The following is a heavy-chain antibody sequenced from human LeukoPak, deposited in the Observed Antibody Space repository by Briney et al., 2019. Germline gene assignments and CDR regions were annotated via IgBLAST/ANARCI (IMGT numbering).Heavy chain of an antibody. CDR3: ARGEYDFWSGYYTHYYYYMDV. CDR1: GFTFSSYA. J-gene: IGHJ6*03. D-gene: IGHD3-3*01. V-gene: IGHV3-23*01. CDR2: ISGSGGST. Sequence: PGGSLRLSCAASGFTFSSYAMSWVRQAPGKGLEWVSAISGSGGSTYYADSVKGRFTISRDNSKNTLYLQMNSLRAEDTAVYYCARGEYDFWSGYYTHYYYYMDVWGKGTTVTVSS.